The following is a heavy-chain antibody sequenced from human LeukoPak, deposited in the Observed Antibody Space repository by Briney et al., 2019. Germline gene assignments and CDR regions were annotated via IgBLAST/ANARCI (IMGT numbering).Heavy chain of an antibody. CDR3: ARLGGGFDYDSSGYPTAWYYFDY. D-gene: IGHD3-22*01. J-gene: IGHJ4*02. Sequence: GGSLRLSCAASGFTVSSNYMSWVRQAPGKGLEWDSVIYSGGSTYYADSVKGRFTISRDNSKNTLYLKMNSLRAEDTAVYYCARLGGGFDYDSSGYPTAWYYFDYWGQGTLVTASS. CDR1: GFTVSSNY. V-gene: IGHV3-53*01. CDR2: IYSGGST.